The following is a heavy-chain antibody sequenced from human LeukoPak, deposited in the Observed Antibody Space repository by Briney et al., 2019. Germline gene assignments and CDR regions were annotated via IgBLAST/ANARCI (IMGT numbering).Heavy chain of an antibody. CDR3: AKAVVVARSEENYYYGMDA. CDR1: GFTFSSYE. V-gene: IGHV3-23*01. Sequence: PGGSLRLSCAASGFTFSSYEMNWVRQAPGKGLEWVSAISGSGGSTYYADSVKGRFTISRDNSKNTLYLQMNSLRAEDTAVYYCAKAVVVARSEENYYYGMDAWGQGTTVTVS. J-gene: IGHJ6*02. D-gene: IGHD2-15*01. CDR2: ISGSGGST.